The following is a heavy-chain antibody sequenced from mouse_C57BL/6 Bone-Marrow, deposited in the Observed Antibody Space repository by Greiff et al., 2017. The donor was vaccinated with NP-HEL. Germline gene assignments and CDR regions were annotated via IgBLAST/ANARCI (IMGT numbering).Heavy chain of an antibody. CDR3: ARAYSNLYAMDY. CDR1: GYAFSSSW. D-gene: IGHD2-5*01. CDR2: IYPGDGDT. J-gene: IGHJ4*01. V-gene: IGHV1-82*01. Sequence: VQLVESGPELVKPGASVKISCKASGYAFSSSWMNWVKQRPGKGLEWIGRIYPGDGDTNYNGKFKGKATLTADKSSSTAYMQLSSLTSEDSAVYFFARAYSNLYAMDYWGQGTSVTVSS.